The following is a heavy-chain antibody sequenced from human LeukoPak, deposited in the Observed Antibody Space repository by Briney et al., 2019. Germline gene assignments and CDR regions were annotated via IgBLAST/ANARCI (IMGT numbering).Heavy chain of an antibody. Sequence: GGSLRLSCAASGFTFSSYWMHWVRQAPGKGLVWVSRINSDGSSTTYADSVKGRFTISRDNSKNTLYLQMNSLRAEDTAVYYCARGPYCSSTSCYAGGDAFDIWGQGTMVTVSS. CDR2: INSDGSST. J-gene: IGHJ3*02. V-gene: IGHV3-74*01. CDR3: ARGPYCSSTSCYAGGDAFDI. CDR1: GFTFSSYW. D-gene: IGHD2-2*01.